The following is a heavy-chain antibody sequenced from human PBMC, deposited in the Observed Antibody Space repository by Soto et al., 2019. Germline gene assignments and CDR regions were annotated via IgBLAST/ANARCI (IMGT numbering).Heavy chain of an antibody. CDR3: GRAGIVSPGDFELHYFMAV. CDR2: IYYSGST. CDR1: GGSISSYY. V-gene: IGHV4-59*01. D-gene: IGHD6-13*01. J-gene: IGHJ6*03. Sequence: SETLSLTCTVSGGSISSYYWSWIRQPPGKGLEWIGYIYYSGSTNYNPSLKSRVTISVDTSKNQFSLKLSSVTAADTAVYYCGRAGIVSPGDFELHYFMAVCGQGTTVTVSS.